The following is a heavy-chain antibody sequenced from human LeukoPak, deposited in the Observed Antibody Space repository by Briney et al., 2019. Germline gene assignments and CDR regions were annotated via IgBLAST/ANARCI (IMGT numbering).Heavy chain of an antibody. J-gene: IGHJ6*03. V-gene: IGHV1-18*01. Sequence: ASVKVSCKASGYTFTSYGISWVRQAPGQGLEWMGWISAYNGNTNYAQKFQGRVTMTRDTSISTAYMELSRLRSDDTAVYYCASSSSSWPDYYYYYYMDVWGKGTTVTVSS. CDR1: GYTFTSYG. CDR2: ISAYNGNT. CDR3: ASSSSSWPDYYYYYYMDV. D-gene: IGHD6-13*01.